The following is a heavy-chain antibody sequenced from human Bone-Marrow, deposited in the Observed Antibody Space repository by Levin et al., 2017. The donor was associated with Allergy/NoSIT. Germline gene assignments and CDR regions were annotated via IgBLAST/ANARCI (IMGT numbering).Heavy chain of an antibody. J-gene: IGHJ4*02. Sequence: SQTLSLTCTVSGDSINSNYWSWIRQSPGKGLEWIGYYFYKGNTDYTPSLKSRATISVDASKNQMSLNLHSVTAADTAVYYCARSRYTSGWSYFDHWGQGMVVTVSS. CDR1: GDSINSNY. V-gene: IGHV4-59*01. D-gene: IGHD6-19*01. CDR3: ARSRYTSGWSYFDH. CDR2: YFYKGNT.